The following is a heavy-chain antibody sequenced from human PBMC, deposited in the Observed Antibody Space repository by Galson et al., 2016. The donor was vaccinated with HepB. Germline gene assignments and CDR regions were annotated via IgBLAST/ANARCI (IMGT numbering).Heavy chain of an antibody. CDR3: ARDARYGLDV. V-gene: IGHV3-21*01. CDR2: ISNTGSAI. J-gene: IGHJ6*04. Sequence: SLRLSCAASGFTFSIYSMNWVRQAPGEGLEWVSTISNTGSAIHYADSVKGRFTISRDNAKNSLYLQMNSLRAEDTALYYCARDARYGLDVCGKGTTVTVSS. CDR1: GFTFSIYS.